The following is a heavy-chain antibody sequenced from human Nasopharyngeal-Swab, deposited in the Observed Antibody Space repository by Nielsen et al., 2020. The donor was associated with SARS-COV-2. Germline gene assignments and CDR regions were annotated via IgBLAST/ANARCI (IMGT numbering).Heavy chain of an antibody. CDR3: AKGTGATYRAIDY. J-gene: IGHJ4*02. D-gene: IGHD1-26*01. CDR1: GFTLSNRW. CDR2: INRDGRNT. V-gene: IGHV3-7*05. Sequence: GESLKISCAASGFTLSNRWMTWVRQAPGKGLEWVASINRDGRNTYYADSVKGRFTVSRDNSKNTLYLQMNSLRAEDTAVYYCAKGTGATYRAIDYWGQGTLVTASS.